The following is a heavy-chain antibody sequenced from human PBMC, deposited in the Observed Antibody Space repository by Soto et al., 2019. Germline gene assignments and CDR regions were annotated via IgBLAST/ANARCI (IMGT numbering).Heavy chain of an antibody. J-gene: IGHJ5*02. CDR3: ASRSKPTVKRRAAEGWFGP. CDR1: AGTFSSYA. CDR2: IIPIIGTA. D-gene: IGHD4-4*01. Sequence: QVQLVQSGAEVKKPGSSVKVSCKASAGTFSSYAISWVRQAPGQGLEWMGGIIPIIGTAHYAQKFQGRVTVTADESTSTGYMELSSLRCEDTAVYSCASRSKPTVKRRAAEGWFGPWGQGTLVTVSS. V-gene: IGHV1-69*12.